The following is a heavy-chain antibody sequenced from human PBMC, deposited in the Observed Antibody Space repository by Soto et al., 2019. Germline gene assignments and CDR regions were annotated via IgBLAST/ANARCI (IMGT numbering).Heavy chain of an antibody. Sequence: QVQLQESGPGLVKPSQTLSLTCTVSGASISSGTYYWTWIRQHPGKGLEWIGYIYYSGSTYYNPSLKSRLTMSMDTSKNQFSLKLSSVTAADTAVYFCARDRHGDEIDYWGQGTLVTVSS. CDR3: ARDRHGDEIDY. CDR1: GASISSGTYY. D-gene: IGHD4-17*01. CDR2: IYYSGST. V-gene: IGHV4-31*03. J-gene: IGHJ4*02.